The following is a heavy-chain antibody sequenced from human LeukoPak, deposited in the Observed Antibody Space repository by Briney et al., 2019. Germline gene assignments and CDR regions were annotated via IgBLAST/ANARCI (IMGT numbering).Heavy chain of an antibody. Sequence: GMSLRLSCAASGFTFSENNVHWVRQAPGKGLEWVALISNDGNSKDYADSVKGRFTLSGDNSKTTLYLQMNSLRAEDTAVYYCARDRSGFYSVDYWGQGTLVTVSS. CDR1: GFTFSENN. J-gene: IGHJ4*02. V-gene: IGHV3-30-3*01. CDR3: ARDRSGFYSVDY. D-gene: IGHD5-12*01. CDR2: ISNDGNSK.